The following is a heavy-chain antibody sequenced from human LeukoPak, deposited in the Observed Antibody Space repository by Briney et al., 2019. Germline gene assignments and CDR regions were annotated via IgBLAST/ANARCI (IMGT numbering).Heavy chain of an antibody. J-gene: IGHJ4*02. CDR3: ARGEPNYYDSSGYEDY. D-gene: IGHD3-22*01. V-gene: IGHV4-39*02. CDR2: VYYGRSP. CDR1: GDSISRSTYY. Sequence: PSETLSLTCTVSGDSISRSTYYWAWIRQPPGKGLEWIGSVYYGRSPYFNPSLESRATISVDTSKNHFSLKMSSVTAADTAVYYCARGEPNYYDSSGYEDYWGQGTLVTVSS.